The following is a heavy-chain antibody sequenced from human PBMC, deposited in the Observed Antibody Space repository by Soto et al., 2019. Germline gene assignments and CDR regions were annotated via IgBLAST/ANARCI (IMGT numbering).Heavy chain of an antibody. CDR2: IYPDDSDT. V-gene: IGHV5-51*01. CDR3: ARQLDNTGWA. D-gene: IGHD1-1*01. Sequence: GESLKSSCKGCRYSFTTYWIGWVRQMPGKGPEWMGIIYPDDSDTTYSPSFRGQVTISADKSINTAYLQWSSLKASDTAIYYCARQLDNTGWAWGQGTLVTVSS. J-gene: IGHJ5*02. CDR1: RYSFTTYW.